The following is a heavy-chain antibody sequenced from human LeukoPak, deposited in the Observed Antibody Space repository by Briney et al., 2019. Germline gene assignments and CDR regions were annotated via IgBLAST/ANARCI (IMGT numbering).Heavy chain of an antibody. CDR1: GGSISGSSYY. CDR3: ARGVTMSSDY. V-gene: IGHV4-39*01. CDR2: IYYSGST. J-gene: IGHJ4*02. Sequence: SETLSLTCTVSGGSISGSSYYWGWIRQPPGKGLEWIGSIYYSGSTYYNPSLKSRVTISVDTSKNQFSLKLSSVTAADTAVYYCARGVTMSSDYWGQGTLVTVSS. D-gene: IGHD3-10*01.